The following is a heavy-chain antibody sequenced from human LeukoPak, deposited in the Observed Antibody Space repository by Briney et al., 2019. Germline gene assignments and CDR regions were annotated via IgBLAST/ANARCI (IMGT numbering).Heavy chain of an antibody. CDR3: ATLAAAGTKNFDY. CDR2: IYYSGST. Sequence: SETLSLTCTVSGGSISSYYWSWIRQPPGKGLEWIGYIYYSGSTNYNTSLKSRVTISVDTSKNQFSLKLSSVTAADTAVYYCATLAAAGTKNFDYWGQGTLVTVSS. D-gene: IGHD6-13*01. CDR1: GGSISSYY. J-gene: IGHJ4*02. V-gene: IGHV4-59*08.